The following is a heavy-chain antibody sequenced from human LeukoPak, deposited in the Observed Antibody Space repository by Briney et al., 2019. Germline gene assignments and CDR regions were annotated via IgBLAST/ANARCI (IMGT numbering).Heavy chain of an antibody. CDR1: DYSISSGNY. CDR2: VYHSGST. CDR3: ARNGSSGYFDY. J-gene: IGHJ4*02. V-gene: IGHV4-38-2*01. D-gene: IGHD3-22*01. Sequence: SETLSLTCAVSDYSISSGNYWGWIRQPPGKGLEWIGSVYHSGSTHYSPSLKSRVTIAVDTSKNQFSLKLSSVTAADTAVYYCARNGSSGYFDYWGQGTLVTVSS.